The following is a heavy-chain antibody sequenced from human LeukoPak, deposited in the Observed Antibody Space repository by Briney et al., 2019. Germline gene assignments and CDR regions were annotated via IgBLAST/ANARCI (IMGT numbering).Heavy chain of an antibody. CDR3: ARDHEERGPYLDL. V-gene: IGHV1-69-2*01. Sequence: ATVKISCKASGYPFSDYYIHWVQEAPGKGLEWMGRIDPVGGETTYAESFQGRVTFTADRSTYTIYMELNSLTFADRAVYYCARDHEERGPYLDLWGQGTQVIVSS. D-gene: IGHD3-10*01. CDR1: GYPFSDYY. CDR2: IDPVGGET. J-gene: IGHJ4*02.